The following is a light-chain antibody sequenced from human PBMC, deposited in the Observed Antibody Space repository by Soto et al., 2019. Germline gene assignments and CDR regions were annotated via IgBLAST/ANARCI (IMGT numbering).Light chain of an antibody. V-gene: IGKV3-20*01. CDR1: QSVRSGY. CDR3: QQYGSSRLT. J-gene: IGKJ2*01. Sequence: IELTQSPGTLSLSPGDRATLSCRASQSVRSGYLAWYQQKPGQAPRLLFYGASSRATGIPDRFSGSGSGTDFTLTISSLEPEDFAVYYCQQYGSSRLTFGQGTKLEIK. CDR2: GAS.